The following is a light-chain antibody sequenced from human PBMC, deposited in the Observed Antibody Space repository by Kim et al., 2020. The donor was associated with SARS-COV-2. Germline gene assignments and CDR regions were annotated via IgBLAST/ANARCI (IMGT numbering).Light chain of an antibody. CDR3: QQYNSFPVT. V-gene: IGKV1-16*02. J-gene: IGKJ4*01. Sequence: ASAGDRVTITCRASQAINNDLAWLQQKPGNAPKSLIYAASTLQSGGPSKFSGSGSGTDFTLTISSLQPEDFATYYCQQYNSFPVTFGGGTKVDIK. CDR1: QAINND. CDR2: AAS.